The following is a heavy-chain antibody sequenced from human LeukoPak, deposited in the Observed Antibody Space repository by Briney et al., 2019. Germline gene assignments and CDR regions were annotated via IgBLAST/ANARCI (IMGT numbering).Heavy chain of an antibody. Sequence: GGSLRLSCAASGFTFSSYGMSWVRQAPGKGLEWVSAISGSGGSRDYADSVKGRFSISRDNSKNTLYLQVNGLRTEDTAVYYCAKDRLLNCRGDCYIFDYWGQGTVVTVSS. CDR3: AKDRLLNCRGDCYIFDY. D-gene: IGHD2-21*02. CDR1: GFTFSSYG. V-gene: IGHV3-23*01. CDR2: ISGSGGSR. J-gene: IGHJ4*02.